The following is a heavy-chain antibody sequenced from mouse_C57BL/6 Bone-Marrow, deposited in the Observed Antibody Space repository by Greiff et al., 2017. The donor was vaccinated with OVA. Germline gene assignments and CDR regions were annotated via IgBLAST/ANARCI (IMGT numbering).Heavy chain of an antibody. CDR2: INPAGGGT. D-gene: IGHD1-1*01. J-gene: IGHJ2*01. V-gene: IGHV1-54*01. Sequence: VQLQESGAELVRPGTSVKVSCKASGYAFTNYLIEWVKQRPGQGLEWIGVINPAGGGTNYNEKFKGKATLTADKSSSTAYMQLSSLTSEDSAVYFCARSKGYCGSSYPDYWGQGTTLTVSS. CDR3: ARSKGYCGSSYPDY. CDR1: GYAFTNYL.